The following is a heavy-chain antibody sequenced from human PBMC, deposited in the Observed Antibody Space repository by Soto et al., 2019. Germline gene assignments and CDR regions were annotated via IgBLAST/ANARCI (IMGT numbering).Heavy chain of an antibody. J-gene: IGHJ6*02. V-gene: IGHV3-13*01. Sequence: LRLSCAASGFTFSSYDMHWVRQATGKGLEWVSAIGTAGDTYYPGSVKGRFTISRENAKSSLYLQMNSLRAGDTAVYYCARGGYCSGGSCYYYYGMDVWGQGTTVTVSS. CDR1: GFTFSSYD. CDR2: IGTAGDT. D-gene: IGHD2-15*01. CDR3: ARGGYCSGGSCYYYYGMDV.